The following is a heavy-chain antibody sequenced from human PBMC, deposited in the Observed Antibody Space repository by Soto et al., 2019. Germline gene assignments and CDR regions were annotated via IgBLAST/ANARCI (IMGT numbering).Heavy chain of an antibody. CDR1: GGSISSGVYS. J-gene: IGHJ2*01. CDR3: ARGDYDAGWYFDL. D-gene: IGHD4-17*01. Sequence: QLQLQESGSGLVKPSQTLSLTCAVSGGSISSGVYSWSWIRQPPGKGLGWIGYIYHTGSTYYNPSLKSRVTIPVDSCKNHFSLKLSAVTAADTAMYYCARGDYDAGWYFDLWGRGTLVTVSS. CDR2: IYHTGST. V-gene: IGHV4-30-2*01.